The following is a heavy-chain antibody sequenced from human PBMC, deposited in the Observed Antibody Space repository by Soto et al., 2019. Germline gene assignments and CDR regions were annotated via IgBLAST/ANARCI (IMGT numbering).Heavy chain of an antibody. J-gene: IGHJ4*02. D-gene: IGHD1-26*01. CDR3: AKEGGLSGSYYISSSYYFDY. V-gene: IGHV3-30*18. Sequence: QVQLVESGGGVVQPGRSLRLSCVASGFTFSSYGMHWVRQAPGKGLEWVAIISYDGSNTYYADSVKGRFTISRDNSKNTLYLQMSSLRAEHTSVYYCAKEGGLSGSYYISSSYYFDYWGQGTLVTVSS. CDR2: ISYDGSNT. CDR1: GFTFSSYG.